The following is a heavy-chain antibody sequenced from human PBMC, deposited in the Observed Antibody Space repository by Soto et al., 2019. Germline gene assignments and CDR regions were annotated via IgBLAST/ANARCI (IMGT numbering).Heavy chain of an antibody. CDR2: INPNNGNT. V-gene: IGHV1-46*01. D-gene: IGHD1-26*01. J-gene: IGHJ4*02. CDR3: ARSVGAALSDY. Sequence: ASVKVSCKASGYTFTSYFIHWVRQAPGQGLEWMGIINPNNGNTSYAQKFQGRVTMTRDTSASTAYMELSSLRSEDTAVYYCARSVGAALSDYWGQGTLVTVSS. CDR1: GYTFTSYF.